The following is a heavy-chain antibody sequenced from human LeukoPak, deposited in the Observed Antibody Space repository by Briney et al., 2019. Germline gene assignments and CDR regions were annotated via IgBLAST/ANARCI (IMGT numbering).Heavy chain of an antibody. J-gene: IGHJ4*02. Sequence: GGSRRRSCAKSVVTGNSEAIHCVRHAPGKGLEWVSLILYDGSKKYYTDSVKGRFTISRDNSKNMMYLQMNSLRAEDTAVYYCARDYMGSTRLAGDYWGQGTLVTVSS. CDR3: ARDYMGSTRLAGDY. V-gene: IGHV3-33*01. CDR2: ILYDGSKK. D-gene: IGHD2/OR15-2a*01. CDR1: VVTGNSEA.